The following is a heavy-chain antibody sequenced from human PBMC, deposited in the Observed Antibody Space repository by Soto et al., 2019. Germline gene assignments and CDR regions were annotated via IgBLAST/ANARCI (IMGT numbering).Heavy chain of an antibody. V-gene: IGHV1-2*02. D-gene: IGHD2-15*01. CDR3: VRGNAVVVAAATPAVTVFDS. CDR1: GYIFTGYY. J-gene: IGHJ4*01. Sequence: QVHLVQSGAEVKSPGASMKVSCEASGYIFTGYYMHWVRQTPGQGLEWMGWINPNDGFAKYAQKFQGRVTMTSDTSISTAYMELSSLTSDDAAVYYCVRGNAVVVAAATPAVTVFDSWGQGALLTVSS. CDR2: INPNDGFA.